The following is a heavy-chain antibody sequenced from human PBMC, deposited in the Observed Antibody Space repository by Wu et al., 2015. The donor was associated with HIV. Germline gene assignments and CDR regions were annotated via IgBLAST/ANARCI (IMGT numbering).Heavy chain of an antibody. CDR1: GDGFTSYA. D-gene: IGHD1-26*01. CDR2: INPLFGTT. Sequence: QVHLVQFGGEVKKPGSSVKVTCKASGDGFTSYAVSWVRQAPGQGLEWMGGINPLFGTTKFAQKFQGRLTITTDELRTTAYMELSSLKSEDTGVYFCARGYLVSRGSRDYYMDVWGKGTTVTVFS. V-gene: IGHV1-69*05. J-gene: IGHJ6*03. CDR3: ARGYLVSRGSRDYYMDV.